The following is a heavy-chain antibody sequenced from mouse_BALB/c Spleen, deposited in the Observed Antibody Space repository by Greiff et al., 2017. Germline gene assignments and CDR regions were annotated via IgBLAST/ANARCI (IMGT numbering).Heavy chain of an antibody. CDR3: GPVLWGRRSYDFDY. CDR2: IDPENGNT. J-gene: IGHJ2*01. D-gene: IGHD2-10*02. Sequence: VQLQQPGAELVRPGALVKLSCKASGFNIKDYYMHWVKQRPEQGLEWIGWIDPENGNTIYDPKFQGKASITADTSSNTAYLQLSSLTSEDNAVYYCGPVLWGRRSYDFDYWGQGTTLTVSS. V-gene: IGHV14-1*02. CDR1: GFNIKDYY.